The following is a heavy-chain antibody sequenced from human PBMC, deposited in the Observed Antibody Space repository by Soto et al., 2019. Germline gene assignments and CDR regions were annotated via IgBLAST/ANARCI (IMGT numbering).Heavy chain of an antibody. CDR2: ISWNSGRI. D-gene: IGHD3-3*01. V-gene: IGHV3-9*01. CDR1: GSTFDDYG. J-gene: IGHJ4*02. CDR3: ATSGDFSASDYFGC. Sequence: EVQLVQYGGGWVQPGRSLRLSCGASGSTFDDYGMHWVRQAPGMGLEGVSSISWNSGRIGYADSVKGRFTISRDNVKNSLYLQMNSRRAEATALYYCATSGDFSASDYFGCWGQGTLVTVSS.